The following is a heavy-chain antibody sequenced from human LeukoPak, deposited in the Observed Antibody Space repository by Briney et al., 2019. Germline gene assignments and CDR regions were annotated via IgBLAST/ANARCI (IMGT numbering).Heavy chain of an antibody. CDR1: GFTFSSYS. Sequence: GGSLRLSCAASGFTFSSYSMNWVRQAPGKGLEWVSSISSSSSYIYYADSVKGRFTISRDNAKNSLYLQMNSLRAEDTAVYYCAGPLPPITMAFGEPWGQGTLVTVSS. CDR3: AGPLPPITMAFGEP. D-gene: IGHD3-10*01. V-gene: IGHV3-21*01. J-gene: IGHJ5*02. CDR2: ISSSSSYI.